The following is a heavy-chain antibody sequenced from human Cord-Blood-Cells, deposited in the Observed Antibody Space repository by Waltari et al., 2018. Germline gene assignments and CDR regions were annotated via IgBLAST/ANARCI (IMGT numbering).Heavy chain of an antibody. CDR3: ARSPSRFLEWLLGYFDY. CDR1: GGHIISSSYY. V-gene: IGHV4-39*01. J-gene: IGHJ4*02. CDR2: IYYSGST. Sequence: QLQLQDSGPALVTPSETLSPTCTVPGGHIISSSYYWVWIRQPPGKGLEWIGSIYYSGSTYYNPSLKSRVTISVDTSKNQFSLKLSSVTAADTAVYYCARSPSRFLEWLLGYFDYWGQGTLVTVSS. D-gene: IGHD3-3*01.